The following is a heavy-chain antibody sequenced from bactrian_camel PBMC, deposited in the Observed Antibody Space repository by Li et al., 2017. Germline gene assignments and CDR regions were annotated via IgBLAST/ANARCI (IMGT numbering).Heavy chain of an antibody. Sequence: HVQLVESGGGSVQVGGSLNLSCVASGDTYLYNGVAWFRQDPGKEREGVAAMYTGFGGGNIYYDDSVKGRFTISQDNSKNTLFLQVNVLRPEDTAMYYCAANPFWTYGAVCSYTRPADFGYWGQGTQVTVS. CDR2: MYTGFGGGNI. D-gene: IGHD2*01. CDR3: AANPFWTYGAVCSYTRPADFGY. J-gene: IGHJ6*01. CDR1: GDTYLYNG. V-gene: IGHV3S54*01.